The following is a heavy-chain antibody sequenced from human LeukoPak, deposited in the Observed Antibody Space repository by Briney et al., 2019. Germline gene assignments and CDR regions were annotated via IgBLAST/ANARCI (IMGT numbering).Heavy chain of an antibody. CDR1: GGSISSYY. V-gene: IGHV4-59*01. Sequence: SETLSLTCTVSGGSISSYYWRWIRRPPAEGLEWIGYIYYSGSTNYNPSLKSRVTISVDTSKNQFSLKLSSVTAADTAVYYCARGAGYSNHDPLDYWGQGTLVTVSS. CDR2: IYYSGST. CDR3: ARGAGYSNHDPLDY. J-gene: IGHJ4*02. D-gene: IGHD5-12*01.